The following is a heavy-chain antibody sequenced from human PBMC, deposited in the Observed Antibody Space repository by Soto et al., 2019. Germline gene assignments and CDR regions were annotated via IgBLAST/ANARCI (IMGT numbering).Heavy chain of an antibody. CDR1: GFTFSDYY. V-gene: IGHV3-11*01. Sequence: GGSLRLSCAASGFTFSDYYMSRIRQAPGKGLEWVSYISSSGSTIYYADSVKGRFTISRDNAKNSLYLQMNSLRAEDTAVYYCARAPARYCSGGSCYPFWGQGTLVTGSS. J-gene: IGHJ1*01. CDR3: ARAPARYCSGGSCYPF. D-gene: IGHD2-15*01. CDR2: ISSSGSTI.